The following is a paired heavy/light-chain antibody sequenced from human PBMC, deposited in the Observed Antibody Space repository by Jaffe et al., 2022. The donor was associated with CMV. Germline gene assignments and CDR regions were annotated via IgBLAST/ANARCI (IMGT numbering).Heavy chain of an antibody. CDR1: GFSFSDYD. D-gene: IGHD3-16*01. Sequence: EVRLVESGGGLVQPGGSLRLSCAASGFSFSDYDMDWVRQAPGKGLEWVGRAWKEVDSYIIEYAASVKGRFTISRDDSKSSLFLQMNSLITEDTAVYYCARDYWGSYEYWGQGTLVTVSS. CDR3: ARDYWGSYEY. J-gene: IGHJ4*02. V-gene: IGHV3-72*01. CDR2: AWKEVDSYII.
Light chain of an antibody. CDR1: QSLVYSDGSIY. J-gene: IGKJ2*01. Sequence: DVVMAQSPLSLPVTLGQPASISCRSSQSLVYSDGSIYLNWFQQRPGQSPRRLIYKVSNRDSGVPDRFSGSGSGTDFTLKISRVEAEDVGIYYCMQGTQRPYTFGQGTKLEIK. V-gene: IGKV2-30*01. CDR2: KVS. CDR3: MQGTQRPYT.